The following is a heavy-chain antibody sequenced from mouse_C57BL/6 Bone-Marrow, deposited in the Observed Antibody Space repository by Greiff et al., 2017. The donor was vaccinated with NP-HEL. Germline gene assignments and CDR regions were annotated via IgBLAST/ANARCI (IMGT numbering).Heavy chain of an antibody. CDR3: AREGITTVVGDAMDY. V-gene: IGHV5-4*01. CDR1: GFTFSSYA. Sequence: DVKLVESGGGLVKPGGSLKLSCAASGFTFSSYAMSWVRQTPEKRLEWVATISDGGSYTYYPDNVKGRFTISRDNAKNNLYLQMSHLKSEDTAMYYCAREGITTVVGDAMDYWGQGTSVTVSS. D-gene: IGHD1-1*01. J-gene: IGHJ4*01. CDR2: ISDGGSYT.